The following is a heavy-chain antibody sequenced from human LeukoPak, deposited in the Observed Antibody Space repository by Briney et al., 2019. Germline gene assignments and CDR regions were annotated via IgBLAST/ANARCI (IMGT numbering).Heavy chain of an antibody. V-gene: IGHV3-23*01. J-gene: IGHJ6*04. CDR1: GFTFSSYG. Sequence: PGGTLRLSCAASGFTFSSYGMSWVRQAPGKGLEWVSAISGSGGSTYYADSVKGRFTISRDNAENSLYLQMNSLRAEDTAVYYCAELGITMIGDVWGKGTTVTISS. D-gene: IGHD3-10*02. CDR3: AELGITMIGDV. CDR2: ISGSGGST.